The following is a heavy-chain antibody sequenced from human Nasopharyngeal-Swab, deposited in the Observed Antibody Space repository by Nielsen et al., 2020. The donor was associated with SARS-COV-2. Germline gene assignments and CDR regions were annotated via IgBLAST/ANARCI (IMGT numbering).Heavy chain of an antibody. J-gene: IGHJ4*02. CDR2: ISYDGNTK. V-gene: IGHV3-30*18. Sequence: GESLKISCAASGFTLSHYGMHWVRQAPGKGLEWAAAISYDGNTKYYADSAKGRFTISRDSAKNALYLEMNSLRPEDTAVYYCAKESSTYYYDNWGQGTLVTVSS. D-gene: IGHD2-2*01. CDR3: AKESSTYYYDN. CDR1: GFTLSHYG.